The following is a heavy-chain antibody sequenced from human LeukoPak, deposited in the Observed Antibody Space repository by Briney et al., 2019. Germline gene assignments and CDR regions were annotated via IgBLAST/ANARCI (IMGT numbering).Heavy chain of an antibody. CDR2: ISGSGGST. J-gene: IGHJ4*02. CDR1: GFTFSSYA. V-gene: IGHV3-23*01. CDR3: AKTMIVVVITTPFDY. D-gene: IGHD3-22*01. Sequence: LPGGSLRLSCAASGFTFSSYAMSWVRQAPGKGLEWVSAISGSGGSTYYADSVKGRFTTSRDNSKNTLYLQMNSLRAEDTAVYYCAKTMIVVVITTPFDYWGQGTLVTVSS.